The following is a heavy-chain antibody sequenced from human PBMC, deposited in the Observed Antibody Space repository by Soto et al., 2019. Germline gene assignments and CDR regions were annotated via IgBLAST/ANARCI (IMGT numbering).Heavy chain of an antibody. CDR2: ISGYNGQT. CDR1: AYTFTSYG. V-gene: IGHV1-18*01. Sequence: GSVKVSWKASAYTFTSYGISWVRQAPGQGLEWMGWISGYNGQTNYAQKFRGRVTITTDTSTSIAYMGLRSLRSDDTAMYYCARDGRKQLWVEGLNAMDVWGQGTTVTVSS. CDR3: ARDGRKQLWVEGLNAMDV. J-gene: IGHJ6*02. D-gene: IGHD5-18*01.